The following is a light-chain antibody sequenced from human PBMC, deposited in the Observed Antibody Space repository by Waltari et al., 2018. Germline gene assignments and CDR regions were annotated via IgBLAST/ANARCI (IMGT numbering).Light chain of an antibody. V-gene: IGKV1-5*03. CDR3: QQFDTYPWT. CDR2: KAS. CDR1: QDIGTW. J-gene: IGKJ1*01. Sequence: DIQLTQSSSTLSASVGDRVTITCRASQDIGTWLAWYQQKPGKAPKLLLYKASRLQSGVPSRFSGRGSGTEFTLTISSLQPEDFATFYCQQFDTYPWTFGQGTKVDIK.